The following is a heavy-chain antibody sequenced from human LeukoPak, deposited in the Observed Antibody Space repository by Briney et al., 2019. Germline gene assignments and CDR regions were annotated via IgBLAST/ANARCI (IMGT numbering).Heavy chain of an antibody. D-gene: IGHD3-10*01. Sequence: PGGSLRLSCAASGFTFTSYSMNWVRQAPGKGLEWVAVIWYDGSNKYYADSVKGRFTISRDNSRTTLYLQMNSLRAEDTAIYYCAREDGSTMVYYFDYWGQGTLVTVSS. CDR2: IWYDGSNK. J-gene: IGHJ4*02. CDR1: GFTFTSYS. V-gene: IGHV3-33*08. CDR3: AREDGSTMVYYFDY.